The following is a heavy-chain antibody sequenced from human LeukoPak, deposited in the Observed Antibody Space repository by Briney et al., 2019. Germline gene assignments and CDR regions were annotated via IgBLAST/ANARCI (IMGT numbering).Heavy chain of an antibody. J-gene: IGHJ6*02. D-gene: IGHD3-16*01. Sequence: PGGSLRLSCAASGFTFSNAWMSWVRQAPGKGLEWVGRIKSKTDGGTTDYAAPVKGRFTISRDDSKSTLYLQMNSLKTEDTAVYYCTTDYEGKFDYYGMDVWGQGTTVTVSS. CDR1: GFTFSNAW. CDR2: IKSKTDGGTT. CDR3: TTDYEGKFDYYGMDV. V-gene: IGHV3-15*01.